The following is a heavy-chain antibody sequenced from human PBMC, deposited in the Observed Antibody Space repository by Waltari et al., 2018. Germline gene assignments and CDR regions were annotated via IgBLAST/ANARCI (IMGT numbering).Heavy chain of an antibody. D-gene: IGHD5-12*01. CDR1: GGSFSGYY. J-gene: IGHJ4*02. Sequence: QVQLQQWGAGLLKPSETLSLTCAVYGGSFSGYYWSWIRQPPGKGLEWIGEINHSGSTNYNPSLKSRVTISVDTSKNQFSLKLSSVIAADTAVYYCAGRGSGYERSFDYWGQGTLVTVSS. CDR2: INHSGST. CDR3: AGRGSGYERSFDY. V-gene: IGHV4-34*01.